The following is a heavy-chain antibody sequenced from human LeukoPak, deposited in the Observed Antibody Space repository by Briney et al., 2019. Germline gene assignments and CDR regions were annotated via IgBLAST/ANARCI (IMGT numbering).Heavy chain of an antibody. Sequence: SETLSLTCAVSGSSISSGFYWGWIRQPPGKGLEWIGSIYHSGSTYYNPSLKSRVTISVDTSKNQFSLKLSSVTAADTAVYYCARHPGGSSSDYWGQGTLVTVSS. V-gene: IGHV4-38-2*01. D-gene: IGHD6-6*01. J-gene: IGHJ4*02. CDR3: ARHPGGSSSDY. CDR1: GSSISSGFY. CDR2: IYHSGST.